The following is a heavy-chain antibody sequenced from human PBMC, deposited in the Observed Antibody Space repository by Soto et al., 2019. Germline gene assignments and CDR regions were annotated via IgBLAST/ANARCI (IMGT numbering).Heavy chain of an antibody. CDR1: GGTFSSYT. CDR2: IIPILGIA. J-gene: IGHJ4*02. V-gene: IGHV1-69*02. Sequence: QVQLVQSGAEVKKPGSSVKVSCKASGGTFSSYTISWVRQAPGQGLEWMGRIIPILGIANYAQKFQGRVTITADKSTSTAYMELSSLRSEDTAVYYCASPDCSITSCYSVMRFDFDYWGQGTLVTVSS. D-gene: IGHD2-2*01. CDR3: ASPDCSITSCYSVMRFDFDY.